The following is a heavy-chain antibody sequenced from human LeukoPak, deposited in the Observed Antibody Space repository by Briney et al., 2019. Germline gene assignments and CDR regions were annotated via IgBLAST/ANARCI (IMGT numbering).Heavy chain of an antibody. CDR2: MNPNSGAT. V-gene: IGHV1-8*01. CDR3: ARAPRSRGFDY. Sequence: ASVKVSCKASGYTFTSYDFNWLRQATGQGPEWMGWMNPNSGATGYAQKFQGRVTMTRSASINTAYMELTNLRSEDTAVYYCARAPRSRGFDYWGQGTLVTVSS. D-gene: IGHD3-10*01. J-gene: IGHJ4*02. CDR1: GYTFTSYD.